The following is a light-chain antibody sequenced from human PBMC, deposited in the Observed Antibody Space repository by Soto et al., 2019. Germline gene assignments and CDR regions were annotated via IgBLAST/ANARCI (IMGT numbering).Light chain of an antibody. V-gene: IGKV1-5*01. J-gene: IGKJ1*01. Sequence: DIEMTQSPSSLSASVGDRVAITFRASQSIIRCLSCYQQTPGTAPKLLIYDASSLQSGVPSRYSGSGSGKEFPITISNLQTDDFATYYCHQYESYSPWTFGQGTKVDIK. CDR1: QSIIRC. CDR3: HQYESYSPWT. CDR2: DAS.